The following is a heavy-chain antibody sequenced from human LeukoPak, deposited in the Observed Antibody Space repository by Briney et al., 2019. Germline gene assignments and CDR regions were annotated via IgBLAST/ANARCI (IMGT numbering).Heavy chain of an antibody. J-gene: IGHJ3*02. V-gene: IGHV4-59*08. CDR3: ARRKNSAWSTDAFDI. Sequence: PSETLSLTCTVSGGSINSYYWSWIRQPPGKGLEWVGYIYYSGSTSYNPPLKSRVTISVDTSKNQLSLKLNSVTAADTAVYYCARRKNSAWSTDAFDIWGQGTMVTVSS. CDR2: IYYSGST. CDR1: GGSINSYY. D-gene: IGHD6-19*01.